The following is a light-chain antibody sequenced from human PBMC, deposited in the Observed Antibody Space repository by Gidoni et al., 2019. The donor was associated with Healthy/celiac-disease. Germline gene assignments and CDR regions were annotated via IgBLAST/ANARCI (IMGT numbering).Light chain of an antibody. CDR3: QQYNNWPPLT. V-gene: IGKV3-15*01. CDR2: GAS. CDR1: QSVSSN. J-gene: IGKJ4*01. Sequence: EIVMTQSPATLSVSPGERATLSCRASQSVSSNLAWYQQKPGQAPRLLIYGASTRATGIPARFSGSGSVTEFTLTLSSLKSEDFAVYYCQQYNNWPPLTFGGGTKVEIK.